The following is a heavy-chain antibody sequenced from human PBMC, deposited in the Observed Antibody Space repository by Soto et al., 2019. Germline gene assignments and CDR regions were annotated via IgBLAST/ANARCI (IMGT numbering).Heavy chain of an antibody. CDR2: IYYSGST. CDR1: GGSISSYY. V-gene: IGHV4-59*08. Sequence: SETLSLTCTVSGGSISSYYWSWIRQPPGKGLEWIGYIYYSGSTNYNPSLKSRVTISVDTSKNQFSLKLSSVTAADTAVYYCARHVPRVDIVAWLFYSWGQGSLVTVSS. CDR3: ARHVPRVDIVAWLFYS. D-gene: IGHD5-12*01. J-gene: IGHJ5*01.